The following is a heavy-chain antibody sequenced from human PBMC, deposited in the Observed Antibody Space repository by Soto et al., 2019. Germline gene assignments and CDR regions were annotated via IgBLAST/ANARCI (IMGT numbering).Heavy chain of an antibody. D-gene: IGHD2-2*01. CDR3: ARLRGYCISSSCHGYHAMDV. V-gene: IGHV4-34*01. Sequence: SSDTLSLTCAVYGGSFSGYYWSWIRQPPGKGLEWIGEIDHSGSTNYNPSLKSRVTVSVDTSKNQFSLKVTSVTAADTAVYYCARLRGYCISSSCHGYHAMDVWGQGTTVTVSS. CDR2: IDHSGST. CDR1: GGSFSGYY. J-gene: IGHJ6*02.